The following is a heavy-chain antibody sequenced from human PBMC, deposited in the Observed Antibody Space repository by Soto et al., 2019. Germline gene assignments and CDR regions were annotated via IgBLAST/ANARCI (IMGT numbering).Heavy chain of an antibody. V-gene: IGHV4-31*03. CDR1: GGSISSGGTGSY. Sequence: QVQLQESGPGLVKPSQTLSLTCTVSGGSISSGGTGSYWTWIRQLPGKGLEWIGYIYYTGNTYYIPSLKSRPTISIDTSENQFSLKLTSVTAAETAVYFCASGHDAYKVRYWGQGTLVTVSS. CDR2: IYYTGNT. J-gene: IGHJ4*02. D-gene: IGHD1-1*01. CDR3: ASGHDAYKVRY.